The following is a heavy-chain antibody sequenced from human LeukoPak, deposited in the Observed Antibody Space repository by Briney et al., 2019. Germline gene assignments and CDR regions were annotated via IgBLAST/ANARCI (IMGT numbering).Heavy chain of an antibody. Sequence: SETLPLTCTVSGGSISTYYWSWIRQPPGKGLEWIGYIYYSGSINYNPSLKSRVTISVDTSKNQFSLKLSSVTAADTAVYYCAREGALQTRDAFDIWGQGTMVTVSS. V-gene: IGHV4-59*12. CDR1: GGSISTYY. D-gene: IGHD2-15*01. J-gene: IGHJ3*02. CDR3: AREGALQTRDAFDI. CDR2: IYYSGSI.